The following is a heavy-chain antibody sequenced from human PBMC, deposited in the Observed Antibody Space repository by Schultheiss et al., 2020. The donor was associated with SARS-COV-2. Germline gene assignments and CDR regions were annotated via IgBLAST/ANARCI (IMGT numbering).Heavy chain of an antibody. Sequence: GGSLRLSCAASGFTFSDYYMSWIRQAPGKGLEWVSYISSSSSYTNYADSVKGRFTISRDNAKNSLYLQMNSLRAEDTALYYCAKKGMGGSYYGNYFDYWGQGTLVTVSS. J-gene: IGHJ4*02. CDR2: ISSSSSYT. V-gene: IGHV3-11*03. D-gene: IGHD1-26*01. CDR1: GFTFSDYY. CDR3: AKKGMGGSYYGNYFDY.